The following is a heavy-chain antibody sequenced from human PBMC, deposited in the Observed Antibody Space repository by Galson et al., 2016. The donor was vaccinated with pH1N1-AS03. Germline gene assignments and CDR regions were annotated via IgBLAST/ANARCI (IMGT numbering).Heavy chain of an antibody. Sequence: TLSLTCAVSGDSIRSDTYAWSWIRQPAEKGLEWVGRVYPGLSSNYNSSLKSRVSISVDTSEDQFSLQLKSVTAGDTAVYFCARGHVDTTLAVDCWGQGTPVTVSS. V-gene: IGHV4-61*02. CDR3: ARGHVDTTLAVDC. CDR2: VYPGLSS. J-gene: IGHJ4*02. CDR1: GDSIRSDTYA. D-gene: IGHD5-18*01.